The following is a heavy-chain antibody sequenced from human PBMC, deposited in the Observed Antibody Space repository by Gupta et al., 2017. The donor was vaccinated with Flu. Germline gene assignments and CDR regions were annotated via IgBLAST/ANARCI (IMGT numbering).Heavy chain of an antibody. CDR1: GYTFTSYY. V-gene: IGHV1-46*01. J-gene: IGHJ3*02. Sequence: QVQLVQSGAEVKKPGASVTVSCKASGYTFTSYYMHWVPQAPGQGLEWMGIINPSGGSTSYAQKFQGRVTMTRDTSTSTVYMELSSLRSEDTAVYYCARDRNYGDYANDAFDIWGQGTMVTVSS. D-gene: IGHD4-17*01. CDR3: ARDRNYGDYANDAFDI. CDR2: INPSGGST.